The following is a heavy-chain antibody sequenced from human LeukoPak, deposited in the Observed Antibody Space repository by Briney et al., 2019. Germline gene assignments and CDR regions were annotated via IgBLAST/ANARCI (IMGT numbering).Heavy chain of an antibody. CDR2: IDPDGSTT. V-gene: IGHV3-74*01. Sequence: GGSLRLSCAASGFTLSSYWMHWVRQAPGEGLVWVSRIDPDGSTTNYADSVKGRFTISRDNSKNTLYLQMNSLRAEDTAVYYCARGPTLTTDYWGQGTLVTVSS. CDR3: ARGPTLTTDY. CDR1: GFTLSSYW. D-gene: IGHD4-17*01. J-gene: IGHJ4*02.